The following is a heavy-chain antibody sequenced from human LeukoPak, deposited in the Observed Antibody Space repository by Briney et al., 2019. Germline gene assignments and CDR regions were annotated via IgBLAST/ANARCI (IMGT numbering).Heavy chain of an antibody. Sequence: ASVKVSCKASGYTFTSYGISWVRPAPGQRLAWMGWISTYNGDTKYAQKLQGRVTMTPDTSTSTDYMELRSLRSDDTAVYYCAREGLGELTLDYWGQGTLVTVSS. D-gene: IGHD3-16*01. CDR1: GYTFTSYG. CDR3: AREGLGELTLDY. CDR2: ISTYNGDT. J-gene: IGHJ4*02. V-gene: IGHV1-18*01.